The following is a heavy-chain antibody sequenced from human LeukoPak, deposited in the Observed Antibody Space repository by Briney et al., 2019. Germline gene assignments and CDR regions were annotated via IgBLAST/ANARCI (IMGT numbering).Heavy chain of an antibody. CDR1: GGSISSYY. CDR3: ARGSGSPYFDY. D-gene: IGHD3-10*01. J-gene: IGHJ4*02. CDR2: INHSGST. V-gene: IGHV4-34*01. Sequence: SETLSLTCTVSGGSISSYYWSWIRQPPGKGLEWIGEINHSGSTNYNPSLKSRVTISVDTSKNQFSLKLSSVTAADTAVYYCARGSGSPYFDYWGQGTLVTVSS.